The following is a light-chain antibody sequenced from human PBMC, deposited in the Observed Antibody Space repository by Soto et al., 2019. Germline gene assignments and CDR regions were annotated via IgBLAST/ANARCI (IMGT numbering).Light chain of an antibody. CDR1: QTIRTY. CDR2: DAS. J-gene: IGKJ1*01. CDR3: QQYGSSPKT. V-gene: IGKV3-20*01. Sequence: IVLTQSPGTLSLSPGATATLSCRASQTIRTYLAWYQQKPGQAPRLLIYDASNRATGIPARFSGSGSGTDFTLTISSLEPEDFAVYDCQQYGSSPKTFGQGTKVDIK.